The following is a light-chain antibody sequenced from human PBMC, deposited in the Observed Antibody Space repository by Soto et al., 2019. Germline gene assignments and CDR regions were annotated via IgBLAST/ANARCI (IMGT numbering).Light chain of an antibody. J-gene: IGKJ5*01. Sequence: EIVLTQSPATLSLSPGERATLSCRASQSVSSYLAWYQQKPGQAPSLLIYGASNRATGIPDRFSGSGSGTDFTLTISRLEPEDFAVYYCQQYGSSPPYTFGQGTRLEIK. CDR2: GAS. CDR3: QQYGSSPPYT. CDR1: QSVSSY. V-gene: IGKV3-20*01.